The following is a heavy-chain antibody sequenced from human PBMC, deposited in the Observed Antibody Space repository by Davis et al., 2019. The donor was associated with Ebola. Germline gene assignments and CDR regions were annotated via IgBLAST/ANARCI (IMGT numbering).Heavy chain of an antibody. Sequence: MPSETLSLTCAVSGGSISSNNWWSWVRQPPGKGLEWIGEIYHSGSTNYNPSLESRVTISRDTSKNQVSLTLNSVTAADTAVYFCSRGTSSGFYGGRHDFWGLGTLVTVSS. CDR3: SRGTSSGFYGGRHDF. CDR1: GGSISSNNW. CDR2: IYHSGST. V-gene: IGHV4-4*02. D-gene: IGHD3-22*01. J-gene: IGHJ4*02.